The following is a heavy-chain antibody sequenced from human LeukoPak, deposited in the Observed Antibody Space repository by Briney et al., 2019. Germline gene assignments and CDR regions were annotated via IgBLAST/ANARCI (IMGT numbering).Heavy chain of an antibody. D-gene: IGHD6-6*01. J-gene: IGHJ4*02. Sequence: ASVKVSCKASGYTFTNYGINWVRQAPGQGLEWMGWISAYNGNTNYAQKLQGRVTMTTDTSTSTAYMELRSLRPDDTAVYYCAGDRWRDSTSSFDYWGQGTLVTVSS. V-gene: IGHV1-18*01. CDR3: AGDRWRDSTSSFDY. CDR2: ISAYNGNT. CDR1: GYTFTNYG.